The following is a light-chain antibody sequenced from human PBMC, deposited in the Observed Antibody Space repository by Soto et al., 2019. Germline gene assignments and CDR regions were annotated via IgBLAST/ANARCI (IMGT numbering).Light chain of an antibody. CDR1: HSVSSY. V-gene: IGKV3-11*01. Sequence: EIVLTQSPATLSLSPGERATLSCRDSHSVSSYLAWYQQKPGQAPRLLIYDTSKRATGIPARFSGSGSGTGFTFTLTISSLQPEDFAVYYCQQRSNWPTFGGGTKVQIK. CDR2: DTS. CDR3: QQRSNWPT. J-gene: IGKJ4*01.